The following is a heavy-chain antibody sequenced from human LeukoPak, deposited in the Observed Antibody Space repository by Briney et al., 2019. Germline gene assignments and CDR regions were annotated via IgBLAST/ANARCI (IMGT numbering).Heavy chain of an antibody. Sequence: SETLSLTFTVSGGSISSSSYYWGWIRPPPGKGLEWIGSIYYSGSTYYNPSLKSRVTISVDTSKNQFSLKLSSVTAADTAVYYCARDGPSITIFVSDGMDVWGKGTTVTVSS. D-gene: IGHD3-3*01. V-gene: IGHV4-39*07. CDR2: IYYSGST. CDR3: ARDGPSITIFVSDGMDV. J-gene: IGHJ6*04. CDR1: GGSISSSSYY.